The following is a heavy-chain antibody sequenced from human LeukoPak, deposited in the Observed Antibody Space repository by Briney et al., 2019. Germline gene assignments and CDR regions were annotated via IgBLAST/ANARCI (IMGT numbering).Heavy chain of an antibody. Sequence: SGGSLRLSCAASGFTFSSYAMHWVRQDPGKGLEWVAVISYDGSNKYYADSVKGRFTISRDNSKNTLYLQMNSLRAEDTAVYYCARGQADYWGQGTLVTVSS. CDR1: GFTFSSYA. V-gene: IGHV3-30*04. CDR2: ISYDGSNK. J-gene: IGHJ4*02. CDR3: ARGQADY.